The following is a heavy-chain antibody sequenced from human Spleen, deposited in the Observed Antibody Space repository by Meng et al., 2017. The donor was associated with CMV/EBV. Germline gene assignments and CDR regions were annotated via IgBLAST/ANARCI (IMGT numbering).Heavy chain of an antibody. Sequence: VYYWSWIRPPPGKGLEWIGEINHSGSTNYNPSLKSRVTISVDTSKNQFSLKLSSVTAADTAVYYCARGSVVVVPAAIGPREYGMDVWGQGTTVTVSS. V-gene: IGHV4-34*01. CDR3: ARGSVVVVPAAIGPREYGMDV. CDR2: INHSGST. J-gene: IGHJ6*02. D-gene: IGHD2-2*02. CDR1: VYY.